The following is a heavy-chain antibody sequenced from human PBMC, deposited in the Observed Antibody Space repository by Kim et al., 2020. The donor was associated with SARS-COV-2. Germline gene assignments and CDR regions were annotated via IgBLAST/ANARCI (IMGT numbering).Heavy chain of an antibody. CDR1: GGSISSNSYQ. CDR3: ARYKNGWYNLDY. V-gene: IGHV4-61*02. D-gene: IGHD6-19*01. J-gene: IGHJ4*02. Sequence: SETLSLTCTVSGGSISSNSYQWSWVRQAAGKGLEWIGRIYPSGTTNYNPSLKSRVTVSVDTSKSQFSLQLSSMTAADTAVYYCARYKNGWYNLDYWGQGTPVTVSS. CDR2: IYPSGTT.